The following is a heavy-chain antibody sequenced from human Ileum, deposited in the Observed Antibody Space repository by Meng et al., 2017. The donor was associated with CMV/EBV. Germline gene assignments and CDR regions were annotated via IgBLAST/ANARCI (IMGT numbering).Heavy chain of an antibody. J-gene: IGHJ6*02. CDR2: INQDGSGK. CDR3: ARSSSSSDYYHGMDV. D-gene: IGHD6-6*01. V-gene: IGHV3-7*01. CDR1: GLTFSNHW. Sequence: GGSLRLSCAASGLTFSNHWMTWVRQAPGKGLEWVASINQDGSGKYYVESLKGRITISRDNAKNSLCLQMDSLRAEDTAVYYCARSSSSSDYYHGMDVWGQGTTVTVSS.